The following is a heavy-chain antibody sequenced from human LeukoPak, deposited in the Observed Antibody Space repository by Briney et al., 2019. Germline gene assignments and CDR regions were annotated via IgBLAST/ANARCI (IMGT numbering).Heavy chain of an antibody. CDR3: YDSSRYYHFHTWFDP. Sequence: ASVKVSCKASGYTFTSYGISWVRQAPGQGLEWMGWISAYNGNTNYAQKLQGRVTMTTDTSTSTACMELRSLRSVRIIGSYYYDSSRYYHFHTWFDPWGQGTKVTVSS. D-gene: IGHD3-22*01. CDR1: GYTFTSYG. CDR2: ISAYNGNT. V-gene: IGHV1-18*01. J-gene: IGHJ5*02.